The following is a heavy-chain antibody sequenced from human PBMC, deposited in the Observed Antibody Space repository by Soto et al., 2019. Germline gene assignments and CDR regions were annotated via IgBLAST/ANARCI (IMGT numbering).Heavy chain of an antibody. Sequence: PSETLSLTCTVSGGSISSGGYYWSWIRQHPGKGLEWIGYIYYSGSTYYNPSLKSRVTISVDTSKNQFSLKLSSVTAADTAVYYCARLARPFRGVIKSVDYWGQGTLVTVSS. J-gene: IGHJ4*02. CDR3: ARLARPFRGVIKSVDY. D-gene: IGHD3-10*01. CDR1: GGSISSGGYY. CDR2: IYYSGST. V-gene: IGHV4-31*03.